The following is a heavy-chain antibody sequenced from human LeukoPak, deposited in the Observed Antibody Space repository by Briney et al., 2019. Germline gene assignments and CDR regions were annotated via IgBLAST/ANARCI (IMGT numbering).Heavy chain of an antibody. Sequence: GGSLRLSCAASGFTFNSYWMNWVRQAPGKGLEWVANIKRDGSEKYYVDSVKGRFTISRDNAKNSLDLQMNSLRVEDTAVYYCAIAAAGTDYWGQGTLVTVSS. J-gene: IGHJ4*02. CDR2: IKRDGSEK. V-gene: IGHV3-7*03. CDR3: AIAAAGTDY. CDR1: GFTFNSYW. D-gene: IGHD6-13*01.